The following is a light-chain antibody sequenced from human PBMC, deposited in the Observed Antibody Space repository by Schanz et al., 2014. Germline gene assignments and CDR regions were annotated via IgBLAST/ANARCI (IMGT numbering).Light chain of an antibody. CDR1: QSISSY. V-gene: IGKV3-11*01. Sequence: ETMMTQSPATLSLSPGERATLSCRASQSISSYIAWYQQKPGQAPRLLVYGPSTRATGVPARFSGSGSGTEFTLTISRLEPEDFAVYYCQQRSNWPLTFGGGTKVEIK. J-gene: IGKJ4*01. CDR3: QQRSNWPLT. CDR2: GPS.